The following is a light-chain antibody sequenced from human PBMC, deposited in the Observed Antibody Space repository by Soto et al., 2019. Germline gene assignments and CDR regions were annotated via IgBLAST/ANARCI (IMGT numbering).Light chain of an antibody. CDR1: QTVSNSY. V-gene: IGKV3-20*01. CDR3: QQYGSSPQT. J-gene: IGKJ1*01. Sequence: EIVLTQSPGTLSLSPGERATLSCRASQTVSNSYLAWYQQKPGQAPRLLIFDASTRATVIPDRFSGSVSGTDFTLTISRLEPEDFAVYYCQQYGSSPQTFGHGTKVEIK. CDR2: DAS.